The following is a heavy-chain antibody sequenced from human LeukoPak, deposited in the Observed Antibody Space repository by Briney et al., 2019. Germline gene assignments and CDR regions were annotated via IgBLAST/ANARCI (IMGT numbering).Heavy chain of an antibody. CDR2: IYYSGST. CDR1: GGSISSYY. CDR3: AGITFVVEGYGMDV. D-gene: IGHD2-21*01. V-gene: IGHV4-59*12. Sequence: PSETLSLTCTVSGGSISSYYWSWIRQPPGKGLEWIGYIYYSGSTNYNPSLRNRVTISVDRSKNQFSLKLSSVTAADTAVYYCAGITFVVEGYGMDVWGQGTTVTVSS. J-gene: IGHJ6*02.